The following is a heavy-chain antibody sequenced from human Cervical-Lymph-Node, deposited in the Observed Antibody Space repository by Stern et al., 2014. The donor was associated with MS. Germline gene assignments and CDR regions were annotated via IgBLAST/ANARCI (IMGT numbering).Heavy chain of an antibody. D-gene: IGHD2-2*02. CDR3: ARMVEGSYNLFPEFFDL. V-gene: IGHV4-31*03. CDR2: ISYSGTT. Sequence: VQLVESGPGLVKPSQTLSLTCTVSGGSINSGGYYWSWIRQPPGKGLEWIGYISYSGTTYYKSSLKSRITMSLDTSKNQFSLKLTAVTAADTALYYCARMVEGSYNLFPEFFDLCGQGTLVTVSS. J-gene: IGHJ4*02. CDR1: GGSINSGGYY.